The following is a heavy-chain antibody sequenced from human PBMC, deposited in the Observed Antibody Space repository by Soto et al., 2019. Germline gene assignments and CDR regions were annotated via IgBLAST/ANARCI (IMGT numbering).Heavy chain of an antibody. V-gene: IGHV2-5*02. D-gene: IGHD1-20*01. CDR2: IYWDDNK. Sequence: QITLKESGPTLVKPTQTLTLTCTFSGFSLSNRGMGEGWIRQPPGKALEWLALIYWDDNKRYSPSLKSRLTIAKDTSKNQVVLTMTNMDPVDTSTYYCANRMTGTTDDAFDIWGQGTMVTVSS. J-gene: IGHJ3*02. CDR3: ANRMTGTTDDAFDI. CDR1: GFSLSNRGMG.